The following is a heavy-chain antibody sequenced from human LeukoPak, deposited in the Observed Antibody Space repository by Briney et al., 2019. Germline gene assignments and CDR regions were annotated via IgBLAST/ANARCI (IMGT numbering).Heavy chain of an antibody. CDR2: VSYDGSNK. J-gene: IGHJ4*02. Sequence: GGSLRLSCAASGFSFSNYAMHWVRQAPGKGLEWVAVVSYDGSNKYYADSVKGRFTISRDNSKNTLYLQMNSLRAEDTAVYYCWGTTVTSPSDYWGQGTLVTVSS. V-gene: IGHV3-30-3*01. CDR3: WGTTVTSPSDY. D-gene: IGHD4-17*01. CDR1: GFSFSNYA.